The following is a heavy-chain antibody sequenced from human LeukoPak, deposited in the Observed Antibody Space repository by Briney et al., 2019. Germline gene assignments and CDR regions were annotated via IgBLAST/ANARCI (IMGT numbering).Heavy chain of an antibody. Sequence: SQTLSLTCAISGDSVSSNSAAWNWLRQSPSRGLEWLGRTYYRSKWYNDYAVSGKSRITNNPDTSKNQFSPQLNSVTPENTPVYYCARDGGYYDILTGYYSPDAFDIWGRGTMVTVSS. CDR2: TYYRSKWYN. V-gene: IGHV6-1*01. D-gene: IGHD3-9*01. CDR3: ARDGGYYDILTGYYSPDAFDI. CDR1: GDSVSSNSAA. J-gene: IGHJ3*02.